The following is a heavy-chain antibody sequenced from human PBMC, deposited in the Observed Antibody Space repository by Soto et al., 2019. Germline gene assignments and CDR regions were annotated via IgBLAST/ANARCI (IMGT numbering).Heavy chain of an antibody. J-gene: IGHJ6*02. Sequence: PTLVNPTDTLTLPCTVSGFSLSNARMGVSWIRQPPGKSLEWLAHIFSNDEKSYSTSLKSRLTISKDTSKSQVVLTMTNMDPVATATYYCARIAPPHYYDSSGYVFYYYYYYGMDVWGQGTTVTVSS. V-gene: IGHV2-26*01. CDR1: GFSLSNARMG. CDR3: ARIAPPHYYDSSGYVFYYYYYYGMDV. D-gene: IGHD3-22*01. CDR2: IFSNDEK.